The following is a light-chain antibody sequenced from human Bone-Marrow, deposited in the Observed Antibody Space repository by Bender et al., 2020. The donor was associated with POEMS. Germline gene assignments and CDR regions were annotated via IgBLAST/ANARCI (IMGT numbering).Light chain of an antibody. CDR2: DNS. Sequence: SYVLTQPPSVSVAPGQTARISCGGNTIGSKSVHWYQQKPGQAPVLVVYDNSDRPSGIPERFSGSSSGNTAALTIRRVEDEDEADYYCQVWDRASKHIIFGGGTKLTVL. J-gene: IGLJ2*01. CDR3: QVWDRASKHII. CDR1: TIGSKS. V-gene: IGLV3-21*02.